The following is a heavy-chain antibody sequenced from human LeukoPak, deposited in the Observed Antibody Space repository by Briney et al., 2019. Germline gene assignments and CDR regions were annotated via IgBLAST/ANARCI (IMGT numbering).Heavy chain of an antibody. J-gene: IGHJ4*02. D-gene: IGHD3-10*01. CDR2: INPNSGGT. Sequence: ASVKVSCKASGYTFTGYYMHWVRQAPGQGLEWMGWINPNSGGTNYAQKFQGRVTMTRDTFISTAYMELSRLRSDDTAAYYCARDSGERGSGSYLIAYWGQGTLVTVSS. CDR3: ARDSGERGSGSYLIAY. V-gene: IGHV1-2*02. CDR1: GYTFTGYY.